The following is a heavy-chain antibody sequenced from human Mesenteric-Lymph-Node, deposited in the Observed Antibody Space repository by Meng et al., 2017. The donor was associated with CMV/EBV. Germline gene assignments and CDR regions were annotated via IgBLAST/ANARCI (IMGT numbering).Heavy chain of an antibody. CDR2: INHSGST. CDR3: ARGSSYDILTGYFDY. J-gene: IGHJ4*02. D-gene: IGHD3-9*01. V-gene: IGHV4-34*01. CDR1: GGSLSGYY. Sequence: QVQLHQWGTGLLKPSETLSVTCAVYGGSLSGYYWNWIRQSPEKGLEWIGEINHSGSTTYNPSFTSRIIISVDTSTNQISLNMSSVTAADTAAYYCARGSSYDILTGYFDYWGQGALVTVSS.